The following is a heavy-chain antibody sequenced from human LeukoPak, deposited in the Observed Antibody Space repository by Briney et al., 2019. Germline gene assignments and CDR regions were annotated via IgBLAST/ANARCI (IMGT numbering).Heavy chain of an antibody. J-gene: IGHJ3*02. CDR1: GGSISAYY. CDR3: ARHDPLITMIVGERAFDI. Sequence: SETLSLTCTISGGSISAYYWSWIRQPPGKGLEWIGYIYYSGSTNYNPSLKSRVTMSVDASKNQFSLKLSSVTAADTAVYYCARHDPLITMIVGERAFDIWGQGTMVTVSS. V-gene: IGHV4-59*08. CDR2: IYYSGST. D-gene: IGHD3-22*01.